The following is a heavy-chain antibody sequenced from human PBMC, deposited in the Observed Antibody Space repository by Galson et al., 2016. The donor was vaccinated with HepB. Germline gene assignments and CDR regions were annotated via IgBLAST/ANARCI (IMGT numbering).Heavy chain of an antibody. V-gene: IGHV4-59*11. CDR1: GASITNHY. CDR2: LSSGGIM. J-gene: IGHJ5*02. D-gene: IGHD6-13*01. Sequence: SETLSLTCSVSGASITNHYWSWIRQPPGKGLEWVGYLSSGGIMYYNPSLESRAAFSADTSKNQFSLGLNSVTAADTAVYYCARGGPYASSWYWFDAWGQGTLVTVSS. CDR3: ARGGPYASSWYWFDA.